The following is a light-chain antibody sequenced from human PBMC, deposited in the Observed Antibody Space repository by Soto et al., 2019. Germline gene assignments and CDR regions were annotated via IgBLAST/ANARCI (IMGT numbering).Light chain of an antibody. Sequence: DIQMTQSPSTLSASVGDRVTITCRASQSISGWLAWYQQKPGKAPKLLIYDASSLKRGVPSRFSGSGSGTEFTLTISRLHPDDFANYYCQQYNSYSLTFGQGTKVEIK. J-gene: IGKJ1*01. V-gene: IGKV1-5*01. CDR1: QSISGW. CDR2: DAS. CDR3: QQYNSYSLT.